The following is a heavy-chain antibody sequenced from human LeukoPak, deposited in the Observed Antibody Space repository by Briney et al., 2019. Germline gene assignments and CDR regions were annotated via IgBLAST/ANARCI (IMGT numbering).Heavy chain of an antibody. CDR1: GFTFSSYW. CDR3: VRGVFSYTISWYYGDY. CDR2: INTDGSRT. Sequence: GGSLRLSCAASGFTFSSYWMHWVRQAPRKGLVWVSRINTDGSRTNYADSVKGRFTVSRDNARNTLYLQMNSLRAEDMAVYYCVRGVFSYTISWYYGDYWGQGALVTVTS. J-gene: IGHJ4*02. V-gene: IGHV3-74*01. D-gene: IGHD6-13*01.